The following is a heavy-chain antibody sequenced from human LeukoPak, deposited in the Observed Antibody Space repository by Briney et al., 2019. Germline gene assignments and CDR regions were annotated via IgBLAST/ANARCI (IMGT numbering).Heavy chain of an antibody. CDR1: GYTFTDYY. Sequence: ASVKVSCKASGYTFTDYYMHWVRQAPGQGLEWMGWLNPNTLVTKYAQHFQGRVSMTWDTSIGTGYMDLHSLTPDDTAVYYCARKDGGRDGMDVWGQGTTVTVSS. V-gene: IGHV1-2*02. CDR3: ARKDGGRDGMDV. CDR2: LNPNTLVT. J-gene: IGHJ6*02. D-gene: IGHD2-15*01.